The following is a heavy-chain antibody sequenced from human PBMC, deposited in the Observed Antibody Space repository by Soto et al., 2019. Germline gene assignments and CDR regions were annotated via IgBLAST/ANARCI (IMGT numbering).Heavy chain of an antibody. D-gene: IGHD2-21*02. V-gene: IGHV3-33*03. Sequence: GGSRRLSCAASGFTFSNYGMHWVRQAPGKGLEWVAVIWYDGNNKYYADSVKGRFTISRDNSKNTLYLEMNSLRAEDTAVYYYAKDPVTATLGDYYYGMDVWGQGTTVTVSS. CDR2: IWYDGNNK. J-gene: IGHJ6*02. CDR1: GFTFSNYG. CDR3: AKDPVTATLGDYYYGMDV.